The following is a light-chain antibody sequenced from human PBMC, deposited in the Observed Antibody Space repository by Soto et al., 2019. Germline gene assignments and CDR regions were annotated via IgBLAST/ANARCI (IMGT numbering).Light chain of an antibody. CDR3: QLYGNSQA. J-gene: IGKJ1*01. CDR2: DTS. V-gene: IGKV3-20*01. Sequence: EIVLTQSPGTLSLSPGERATLSCRASQTVSSTYLAWYQQIPGQAPRLLISDTSSRATGIPDRFSGSGSGTDFTLTISRLEPEDFAVYYCQLYGNSQAFGQGTKVEIK. CDR1: QTVSSTY.